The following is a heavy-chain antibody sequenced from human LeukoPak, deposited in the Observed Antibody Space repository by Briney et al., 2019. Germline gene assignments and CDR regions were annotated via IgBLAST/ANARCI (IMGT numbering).Heavy chain of an antibody. CDR2: IYSGGST. D-gene: IGHD3-22*01. J-gene: IGHJ4*02. CDR1: GGSFSGYY. Sequence: ETLSLTCAVYGGSFSGYYWSWVRQAPGKGLEWVSVIYSGGSTYYADSVKGRFTISRDNSKNTLYLQMNSLRAEDTAVYYCARDSSGYSRPFDYWGQGTLVTVSS. CDR3: ARDSSGYSRPFDY. V-gene: IGHV3-66*01.